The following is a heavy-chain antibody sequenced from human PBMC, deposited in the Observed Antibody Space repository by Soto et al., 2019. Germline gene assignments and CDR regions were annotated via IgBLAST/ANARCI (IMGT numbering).Heavy chain of an antibody. CDR3: AHRRTYGSGSYSFGY. CDR2: IYWDDDK. D-gene: IGHD3-10*01. CDR1: GFSLSTSGVG. Sequence: SGPTLVNPTQTLTLTCTFSGFSLSTSGVGVAWIRQPPGKALEWLALIYWDDDKRYSPSLKSRLTITKDTSKNQVVLTMTNMDPVDTATYYCAHRRTYGSGSYSFGYWGQVPLVTVSS. V-gene: IGHV2-5*02. J-gene: IGHJ4*02.